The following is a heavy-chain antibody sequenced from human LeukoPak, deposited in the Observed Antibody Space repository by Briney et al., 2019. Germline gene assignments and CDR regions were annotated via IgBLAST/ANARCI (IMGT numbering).Heavy chain of an antibody. J-gene: IGHJ6*03. V-gene: IGHV4-4*07. CDR1: GGSISSYY. CDR2: IYTSGST. CDR3: ARVLSYYDSSGYLNYYYMDV. Sequence: SETLSLTGTVSGGSISSYYWSWIRQPAGKGLEWIGRIYTSGSTNYNPSLKSRVTISVDKSKNQFSLKLSSVTAADTAVYYCARVLSYYDSSGYLNYYYMDVWGKGTTVTVSS. D-gene: IGHD3-22*01.